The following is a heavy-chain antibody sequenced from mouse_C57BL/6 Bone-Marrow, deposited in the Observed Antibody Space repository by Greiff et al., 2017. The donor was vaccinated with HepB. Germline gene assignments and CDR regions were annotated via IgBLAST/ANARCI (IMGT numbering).Heavy chain of an antibody. CDR2: ISNLAYSI. J-gene: IGHJ4*01. CDR3: ARHLDY. V-gene: IGHV5-15*01. Sequence: EVKLVESGGGLVQPGGSLKLSCAASGFTFSDYGMAWVRQAPRKGPEWVAIISNLAYSIYYADTVTGRFTISRENAKNTLYLEMSSLKSEDTAMYYCARHLDYWGQGTSVTVSS. CDR1: GFTFSDYG.